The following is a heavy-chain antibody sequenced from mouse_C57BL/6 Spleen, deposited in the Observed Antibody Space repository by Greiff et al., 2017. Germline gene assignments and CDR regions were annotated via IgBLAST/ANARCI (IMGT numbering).Heavy chain of an antibody. V-gene: IGHV1-53*01. D-gene: IGHD1-1*01. CDR1: GYTFTSYW. CDR2: INPSNGGT. Sequence: QVQLHQPGTELVKPGASVKLSCKASGYTFTSYWMHWVQRRPGQGLEWIGNINPSNGGTNYNEKFKSKATLTVDKSSSTAYLQLSSLTSEDSAVYCGARSPVVAHYWSCDVWGQGTTVTVSS. J-gene: IGHJ1*01. CDR3: ARSPVVAHYWSCDV.